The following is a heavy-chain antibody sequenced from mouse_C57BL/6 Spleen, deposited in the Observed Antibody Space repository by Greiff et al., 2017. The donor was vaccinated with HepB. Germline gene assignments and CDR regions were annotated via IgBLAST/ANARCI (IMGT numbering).Heavy chain of an antibody. Sequence: QVQLQQSGAELVKPGASVKLSCKASGYTFTSYWMHWIGMIHPNSGSTNYNEKFKSKATLNVDKSSSTVYMQLSSLTSDDSAVYYCARLGDGYFFYAMDYWGQGTSVTVSS. CDR2: IHPNSGST. CDR3: ARLGDGYFFYAMDY. CDR1: GYTFTSYW. D-gene: IGHD2-3*01. V-gene: IGHV1-64*01. J-gene: IGHJ4*01.